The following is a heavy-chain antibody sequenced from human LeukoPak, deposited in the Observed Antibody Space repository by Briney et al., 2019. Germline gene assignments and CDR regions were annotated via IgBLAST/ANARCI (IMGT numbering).Heavy chain of an antibody. J-gene: IGHJ4*02. CDR1: GFTFSSYS. Sequence: GGSLRLSCAASGFTFSSYSMNWVRQAPGKGLEWVSSISSSSSYIYYADSVKGRFTISRDNAKNSLYLQMNSLRAEDTAVYYCAKESYVLLWFGELSPFDYWGQGTLVTVSS. V-gene: IGHV3-21*01. CDR2: ISSSSSYI. D-gene: IGHD3-10*01. CDR3: AKESYVLLWFGELSPFDY.